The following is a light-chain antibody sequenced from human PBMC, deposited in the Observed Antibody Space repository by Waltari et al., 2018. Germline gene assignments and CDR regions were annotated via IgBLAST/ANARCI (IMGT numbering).Light chain of an antibody. CDR2: KGH. V-gene: IGLV1-44*01. Sequence: QSVLRQPPSISEPPGQRVSIPCSGSSFTAGFSSGRWYQVFPGTAPKLLIYKGHQRPSGVPDRFSGSRSGTSASLAISERRSEDEASYYCAGWDDNLNGAVFGGGTKLTVL. J-gene: IGLJ2*01. CDR3: AGWDDNLNGAV. CDR1: SFTAGFSS.